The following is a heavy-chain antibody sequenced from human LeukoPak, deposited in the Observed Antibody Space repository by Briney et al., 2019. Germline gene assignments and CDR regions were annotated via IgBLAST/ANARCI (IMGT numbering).Heavy chain of an antibody. CDR3: ARVSDDFLSGYSVY. V-gene: IGHV1-18*01. D-gene: IGHD3-3*01. CDR1: GYTFTSYG. Sequence: ASVKVSCKASGYTFTSYGISWVRQAPGQGLEWMGWISAYNGNTNYAQKLQGRVTMTTDTSTSTAYMELRSLRSDDTAVYYCARVSDDFLSGYSVYWGQGTLVTVSS. J-gene: IGHJ4*02. CDR2: ISAYNGNT.